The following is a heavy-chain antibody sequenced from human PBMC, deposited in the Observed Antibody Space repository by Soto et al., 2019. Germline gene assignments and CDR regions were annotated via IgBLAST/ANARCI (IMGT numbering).Heavy chain of an antibody. Sequence: QVQLVESGGGVVQPGRSLRLSCAASGFTFSSYGMHWVRQALGKGLEWVAVISYDGSNKYYADSVKGRFTISRDNSKNTLYLQMNSLRAEYTAVYYCAKGASSSWYGPTYYYYYYMDVWGKGTTVTVSS. CDR1: GFTFSSYG. CDR3: AKGASSSWYGPTYYYYYYMDV. J-gene: IGHJ6*03. CDR2: ISYDGSNK. V-gene: IGHV3-30*18. D-gene: IGHD6-13*01.